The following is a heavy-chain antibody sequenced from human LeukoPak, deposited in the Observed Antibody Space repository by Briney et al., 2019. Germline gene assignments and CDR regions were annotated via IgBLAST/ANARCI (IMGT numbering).Heavy chain of an antibody. Sequence: SETLSLTCTVSGGSISSYYWSWIRQPPGKGLEWIGYIYYSGSTNYNPSLKSRVTISVDTSKNQFSLKLSSVTAADTAAYYCAREERLLWFGELYGVWFDPWGQGTLVTVSS. V-gene: IGHV4-59*01. CDR1: GGSISSYY. CDR2: IYYSGST. J-gene: IGHJ5*02. CDR3: AREERLLWFGELYGVWFDP. D-gene: IGHD3-10*01.